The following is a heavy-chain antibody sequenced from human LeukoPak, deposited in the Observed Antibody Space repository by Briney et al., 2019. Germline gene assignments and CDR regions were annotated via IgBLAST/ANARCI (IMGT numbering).Heavy chain of an antibody. V-gene: IGHV4-34*01. CDR3: ARGRVIHRGYRYYYSMDV. CDR2: INHSGST. Sequence: SETLSLTCAVYGGSFSGYYWSWIRQPPGKGLEWIGEINHSGSTNYNPSLKSRVTISVDTSKNQFSLKLSSVTAADTAVYYCARGRVIHRGYRYYYSMDVWGQGTTVTVSS. D-gene: IGHD3-16*02. J-gene: IGHJ6*02. CDR1: GGSFSGYY.